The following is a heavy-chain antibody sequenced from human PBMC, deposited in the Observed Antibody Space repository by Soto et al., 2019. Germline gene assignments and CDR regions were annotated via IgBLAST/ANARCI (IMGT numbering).Heavy chain of an antibody. D-gene: IGHD3-10*01. V-gene: IGHV1-8*01. CDR2: MNPNSGYT. CDR1: GYTFTSYE. CDR3: ARGTGSGIYSPTYYYMDV. J-gene: IGHJ6*03. Sequence: GASVKVSCKASGYTFTSYEISWVRQAAGQGLEWMGWMNPNSGYTGYAQKFQDRVTMTRNTSISTAYMEVSSLRSEDTAVYYCARGTGSGIYSPTYYYMDVWGKGTTVTVSS.